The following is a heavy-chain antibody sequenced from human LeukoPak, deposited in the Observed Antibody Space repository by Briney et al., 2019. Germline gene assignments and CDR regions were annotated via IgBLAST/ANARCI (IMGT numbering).Heavy chain of an antibody. CDR2: IYYSGST. Sequence: SETLSLTCTVSGGSISSYYWSWIRQPPGKGLEWIGYIYYSGSTNYNPSLKSRVTISVDTSKNQISLKLSSVTAADTAVYYCTKSSWSLFDPCGQGTLVTVSS. CDR3: TKSSWSLFDP. D-gene: IGHD3-10*01. CDR1: GGSISSYY. J-gene: IGHJ5*02. V-gene: IGHV4-59*08.